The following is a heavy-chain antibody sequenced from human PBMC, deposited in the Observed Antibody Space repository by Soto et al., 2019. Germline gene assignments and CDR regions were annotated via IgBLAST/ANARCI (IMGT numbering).Heavy chain of an antibody. V-gene: IGHV5-10-1*01. J-gene: IGHJ6*02. CDR3: ATFYGGIAVGSLQDYYYYGMDV. CDR1: GYSFTSYW. Sequence: GESLKISCKGSGYSFTSYWISWVRQMPGKGLEWMGRIDPSDSYTNYSPSFQGHVTISADKSISTAYLQWSSLKASDTAMYYCATFYGGIAVGSLQDYYYYGMDVWGQGTTVTVSS. CDR2: IDPSDSYT. D-gene: IGHD6-19*01.